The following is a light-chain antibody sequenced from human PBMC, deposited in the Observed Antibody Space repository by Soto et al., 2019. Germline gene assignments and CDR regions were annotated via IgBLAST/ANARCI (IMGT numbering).Light chain of an antibody. Sequence: EIVLTQSPATLSLSPRERATLSCGASQSINSNYLAWYQQKPGLAPRLVIYDTSRRAPGIPDRLAGSGSGTDFTLTISRLEPEESAVYYCQQYCSSPSFGQGTRLEIK. V-gene: IGKV3D-20*01. CDR3: QQYCSSPS. J-gene: IGKJ5*01. CDR1: QSINSNY. CDR2: DTS.